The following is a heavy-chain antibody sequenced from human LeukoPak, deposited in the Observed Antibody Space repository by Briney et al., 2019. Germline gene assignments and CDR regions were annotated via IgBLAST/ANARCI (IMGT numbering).Heavy chain of an antibody. CDR1: GFIFSQYS. D-gene: IGHD5-12*01. J-gene: IGHJ5*02. CDR3: ARDAGNSGYGCDL. V-gene: IGHV3-48*01. CDR2: IRSSSET. Sequence: GGSLRLSCAASGFIFSQYSMNWVRQAPGKGLEWVSHIRSSSETFYADSVKGRITISRDNARNSLYLQMNNLRGEDTAIYYCARDAGNSGYGCDLWGQGTLVTVSS.